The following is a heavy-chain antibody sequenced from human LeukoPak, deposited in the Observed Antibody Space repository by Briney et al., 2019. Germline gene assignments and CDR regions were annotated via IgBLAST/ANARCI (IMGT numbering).Heavy chain of an antibody. CDR1: GFTFSSYA. Sequence: GGSLRLFCAASGFTFSSYAMSWVRLAPGKGLEWVSSISGSSNYIYYADSVKGRFTISRGNAKNSLYLQMNSLRVEDTAVYYCARDESGDNDAFDTWGQGTMVTDSS. CDR3: ARDESGDNDAFDT. CDR2: ISGSSNYI. V-gene: IGHV3-21*01. D-gene: IGHD2-21*01. J-gene: IGHJ3*02.